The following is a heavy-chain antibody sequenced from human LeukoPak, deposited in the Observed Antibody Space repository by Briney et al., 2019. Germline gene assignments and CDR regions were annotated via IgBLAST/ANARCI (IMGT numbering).Heavy chain of an antibody. CDR2: ISGSGGRT. CDR3: ARAGLYNWNYGGTTYFDF. J-gene: IGHJ4*02. CDR1: GFTFSSYA. V-gene: IGHV3-23*01. Sequence: PGGSLRLSCAASGFTFSSYAMSWVRQAPGKGLEWVSSISGSGGRTHYADSVRGRFTISRDNSKNTLYLQMNSLRAEDTALYYCARAGLYNWNYGGTTYFDFWGQGTLVTVSA. D-gene: IGHD1-7*01.